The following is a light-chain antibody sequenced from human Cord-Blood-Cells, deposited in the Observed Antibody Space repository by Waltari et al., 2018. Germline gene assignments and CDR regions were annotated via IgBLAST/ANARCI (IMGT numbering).Light chain of an antibody. J-gene: IGLJ1*01. Sequence: QSALTQPRSVSGSPGQSVTISCTGTSSDVGGYNYVSWYQQHPGKAPKLMIYDVSKRPSGVPDRFSCSKSGNPASLTISGLQAEDEADYYCCSYAGSYVFGTGTKVTVL. CDR2: DVS. CDR1: SSDVGGYNY. CDR3: CSYAGSYV. V-gene: IGLV2-11*01.